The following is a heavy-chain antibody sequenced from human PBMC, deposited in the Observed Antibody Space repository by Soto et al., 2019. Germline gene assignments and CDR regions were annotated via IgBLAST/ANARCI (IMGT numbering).Heavy chain of an antibody. V-gene: IGHV1-8*01. CDR1: GYAFSNND. J-gene: IGHJ5*02. CDR2: MNPNSGNG. Sequence: ASGKVASKASGYAFSNNDISWVRQATGQGLEWMGWMNPNSGNGGYAQKFQGRVTMTRDTSTSTAYMELSSLASDDTAIYYCARMATSGTLNWFDPWGQGTLVTVS. CDR3: ARMATSGTLNWFDP.